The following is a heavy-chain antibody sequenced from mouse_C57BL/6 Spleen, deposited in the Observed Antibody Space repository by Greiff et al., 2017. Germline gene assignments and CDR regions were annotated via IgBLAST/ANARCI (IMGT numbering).Heavy chain of an antibody. Sequence: EVQRVESGGGLVKPGGSLKLSCAASGFTFSSYAMSWVRQTPEKRLEWVATISDGGSYTYYPDNVKGPFTISRDNAKNNLYLQMSHLKSEDTAMYYCARDGYYKVYFDYWGQGTTLTVSS. V-gene: IGHV5-4*01. CDR1: GFTFSSYA. J-gene: IGHJ2*01. CDR3: ARDGYYKVYFDY. CDR2: ISDGGSYT. D-gene: IGHD2-3*01.